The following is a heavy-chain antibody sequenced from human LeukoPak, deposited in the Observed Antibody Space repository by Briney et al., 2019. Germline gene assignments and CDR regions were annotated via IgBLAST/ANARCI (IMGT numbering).Heavy chain of an antibody. CDR2: IYYSGST. CDR1: GSISSSNYY. D-gene: IGHD2-21*01. CDR3: VRPYCGGECQSRNNWFDP. V-gene: IGHV4-39*07. J-gene: IGHJ5*02. Sequence: SETLSLTCTVSGSISSSNYYWGWIRQPPGKGLEWIGSIYYSGSTHYNPSLKSRVNISVDTSKNQFSLKLTSVTAADTAVYYCVRPYCGGECQSRNNWFDPWGQGILVTVSS.